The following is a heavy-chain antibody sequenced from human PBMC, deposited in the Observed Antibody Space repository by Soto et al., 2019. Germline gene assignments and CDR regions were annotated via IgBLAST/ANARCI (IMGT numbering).Heavy chain of an antibody. CDR2: ITSTSSTK. CDR1: GFTFSSHA. D-gene: IGHD2-8*02. J-gene: IGHJ6*02. Sequence: PGGSLRLSCAASGFTFSSHAMNWVRQAPGKGLEWLSYITSTSSTKHYAASVEGRFTISRDNAKNSLYLQMDSLRAEDTAVYFCARELVEVINSNADYYGLDVWGQGTTVTVSS. CDR3: ARELVEVINSNADYYGLDV. V-gene: IGHV3-48*01.